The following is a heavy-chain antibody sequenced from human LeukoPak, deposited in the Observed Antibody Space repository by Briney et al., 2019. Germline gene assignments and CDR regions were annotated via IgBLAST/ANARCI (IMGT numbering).Heavy chain of an antibody. CDR2: SYYSGST. Sequence: SETLSLTCSVSGGSITSGRYYWTWIRQYPERGLEWVGYSYYSGSTHYKPSLKSRATISLDKSKNQFSLNLTSATAADTAIYYCARATYDLLTGYYLDSWGQGTLVTVSS. V-gene: IGHV4-31*03. CDR1: GGSITSGRYY. CDR3: ARATYDLLTGYYLDS. D-gene: IGHD3-9*01. J-gene: IGHJ4*02.